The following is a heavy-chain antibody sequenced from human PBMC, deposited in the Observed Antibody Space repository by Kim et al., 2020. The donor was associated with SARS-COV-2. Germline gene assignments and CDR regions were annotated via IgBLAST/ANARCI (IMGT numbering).Heavy chain of an antibody. CDR2: IYYSGST. V-gene: IGHV4-39*01. D-gene: IGHD3-9*01. CDR1: GGSISSSSYY. CDR3: ARVAYYDILTGYYNPYYFDY. Sequence: SETLSLTCTVSGGSISSSSYYWGWIRQPPGKGLEWIGSIYYSGSTYYNPSLKSRVTISVDTSKNQFSLKLSSVTAADTAVYYCARVAYYDILTGYYNPYYFDYWGQGTLVTVSS. J-gene: IGHJ4*02.